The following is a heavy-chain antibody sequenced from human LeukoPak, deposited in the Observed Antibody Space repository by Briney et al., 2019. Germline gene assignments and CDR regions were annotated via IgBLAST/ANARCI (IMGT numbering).Heavy chain of an antibody. J-gene: IGHJ4*02. CDR3: ARVYSANGYGSGYYDY. CDR1: GFTFSDYY. V-gene: IGHV3-11*06. Sequence: GGSLRLSCEASGFTFSDYYMSWIRQAPGKGLEWVSYISSSSSYTNYADSVKGRFTISRDSANNSLYLQMNSLRAEDTAVYYCARVYSANGYGSGYYDYWGQGTLVTVSS. D-gene: IGHD3-10*01. CDR2: ISSSSSYT.